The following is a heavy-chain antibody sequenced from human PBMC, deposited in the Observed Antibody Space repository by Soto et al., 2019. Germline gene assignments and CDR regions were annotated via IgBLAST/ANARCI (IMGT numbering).Heavy chain of an antibody. CDR3: ARDRAEGYSSSWFPFDY. D-gene: IGHD6-13*01. CDR2: ISAYNGNT. CDR1: GYTFTSYG. V-gene: IGHV1-18*01. J-gene: IGHJ4*02. Sequence: GASVKVSCKASGYTFTSYGISWVRQAPGQGLEWMGWISAYNGNTNYAQKLQGRVTMTTDTSTSTAYMELRSLRSDDTTVYYCARDRAEGYSSSWFPFDYWGQGTLVTVSS.